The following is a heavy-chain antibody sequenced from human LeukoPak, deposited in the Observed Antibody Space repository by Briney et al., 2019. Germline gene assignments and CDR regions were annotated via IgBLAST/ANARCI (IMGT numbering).Heavy chain of an antibody. Sequence: SETLSLTCSVSGGSISNYYWSWIRQPPGRGLEWIGYIYYSGSTNYNPSLKSRVTISVDTSKNQFSLKLTSVTAADTAVYYCARYYYDGSGYYPVADYWGQGTLVTVSP. CDR3: ARYYYDGSGYYPVADY. CDR1: GGSISNYY. V-gene: IGHV4-59*12. J-gene: IGHJ4*02. CDR2: IYYSGST. D-gene: IGHD3-22*01.